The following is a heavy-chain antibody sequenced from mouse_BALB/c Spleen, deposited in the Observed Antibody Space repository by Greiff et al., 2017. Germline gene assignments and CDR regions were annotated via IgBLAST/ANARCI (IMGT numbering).Heavy chain of an antibody. J-gene: IGHJ3*01. Sequence: VQLKQSGPELVKPGASVKISCKASGYSFTGYFMNWVMQSHGKSLEWIGRINPYNGDTFYNQKFKGKATLTVDKSSSTAHMELRSLASEDSAVYYCAKKDWFAYWGQGTLVTVSA. CDR2: INPYNGDT. CDR1: GYSFTGYF. V-gene: IGHV1-20*02. CDR3: AKKDWFAY.